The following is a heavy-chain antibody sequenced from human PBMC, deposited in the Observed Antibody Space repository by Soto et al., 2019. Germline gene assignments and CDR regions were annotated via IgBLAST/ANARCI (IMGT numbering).Heavy chain of an antibody. CDR2: ISYDGSNK. J-gene: IGHJ4*02. CDR1: GFTFSSYG. Sequence: GGSLRLSCAASGFTFSSYGMHWVRQAPGKGLEWVAVISYDGSNKYYADSVKGRFAISRDNSKNTLYLQMNSLRAEDTAVYYCAKDRSYCSGGSCFLFDYWVQGTLVTVSS. CDR3: AKDRSYCSGGSCFLFDY. D-gene: IGHD2-15*01. V-gene: IGHV3-30*18.